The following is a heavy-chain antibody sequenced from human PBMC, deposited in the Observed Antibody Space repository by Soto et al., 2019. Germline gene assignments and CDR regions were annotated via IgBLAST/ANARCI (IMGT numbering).Heavy chain of an antibody. V-gene: IGHV1-69*06. CDR2: IIPMSGRT. Sequence: SVKVSCKPSGGTFSISAIFWVRQAPGQGLECLGGIIPMSGRTTYAQKFQGRVTINADKPTSTVFMELSSLNSEDTAVYYCATIASAGTREYFQHWGQGTLVTVSS. D-gene: IGHD6-13*01. J-gene: IGHJ1*01. CDR3: ATIASAGTREYFQH. CDR1: GGTFSISA.